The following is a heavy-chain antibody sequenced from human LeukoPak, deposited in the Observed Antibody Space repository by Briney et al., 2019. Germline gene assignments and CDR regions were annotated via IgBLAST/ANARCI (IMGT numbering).Heavy chain of an antibody. CDR3: ARGIAARTGEVGY. J-gene: IGHJ4*02. D-gene: IGHD6-6*01. Sequence: SVKVSCKASGGTFSSYAISWVRQAPGQGLEWMGGIIPIFGTANYAQKFQGRVTITTDESTSTAYMELSSLRSEDTAVYYCARGIAARTGEVGYWGQGTLVTVSS. CDR2: IIPIFGTA. CDR1: GGTFSSYA. V-gene: IGHV1-69*05.